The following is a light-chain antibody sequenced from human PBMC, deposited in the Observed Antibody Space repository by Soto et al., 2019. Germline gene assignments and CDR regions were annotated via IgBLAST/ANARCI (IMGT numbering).Light chain of an antibody. CDR2: KAS. V-gene: IGKV1-5*03. J-gene: IGKJ1*01. Sequence: DIQMTQSPSTLSASVGDRVTITCRASQSISSWLAWYQQKPGKAPKLLIYKASSLESGVPSRFSGSGSGTVFTLTISSLQPDDLATYFCQQYNSFPTFGQGTTVEIK. CDR3: QQYNSFPT. CDR1: QSISSW.